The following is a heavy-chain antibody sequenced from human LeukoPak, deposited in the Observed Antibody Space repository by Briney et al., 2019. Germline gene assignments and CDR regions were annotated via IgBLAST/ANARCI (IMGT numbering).Heavy chain of an antibody. J-gene: IGHJ4*02. D-gene: IGHD1-26*01. CDR1: GYTFTNYG. V-gene: IGHV1-18*01. CDR2: ISVYNGNT. CDR3: ARDFREWELLLLFHY. Sequence: ASVKVSCKASGYTFTNYGISWVRQAPGQGLEWMGWISVYNGNTYYAQKLQDRVTMTTDTSTSTAYIELRSLRSDDTAVYYCARDFREWELLLLFHYWGQGTLVTVSS.